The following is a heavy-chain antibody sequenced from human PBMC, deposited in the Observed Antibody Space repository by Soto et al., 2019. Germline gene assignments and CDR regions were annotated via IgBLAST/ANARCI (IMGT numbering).Heavy chain of an antibody. D-gene: IGHD6-19*01. CDR2: ISSSSSYT. CDR1: GFTFSDYY. Sequence: QVQLVESGGGLVKPGGSLRLSCAASGFTFSDYYMSWIRQAPGKGLEWVSYISSSSSYTNYADSVKGRFTISRDNAKNSLYLQMNSLRAEDTAVYYCARDIAVAAGFDYGCQGTLVTVSS. CDR3: ARDIAVAAGFDY. J-gene: IGHJ4*02. V-gene: IGHV3-11*05.